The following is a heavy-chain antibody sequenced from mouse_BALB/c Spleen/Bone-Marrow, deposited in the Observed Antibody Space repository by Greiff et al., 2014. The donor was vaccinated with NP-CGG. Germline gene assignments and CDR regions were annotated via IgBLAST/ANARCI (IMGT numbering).Heavy chain of an antibody. Sequence: EVKLMESGGGLVKPGGSLKLSCAASGFTFSSYAMSWVRQTPEKRLEWVASINSGDSNYYPDSVKGRFTISRDNARNILYLQMSSLRSEDTAMYYCARSTMIPTGNYFDYWGQGTTLTVSS. CDR3: ARSTMIPTGNYFDY. V-gene: IGHV5-6-5*01. J-gene: IGHJ2*01. CDR2: INSGDSN. CDR1: GFTFSSYA. D-gene: IGHD2-4*01.